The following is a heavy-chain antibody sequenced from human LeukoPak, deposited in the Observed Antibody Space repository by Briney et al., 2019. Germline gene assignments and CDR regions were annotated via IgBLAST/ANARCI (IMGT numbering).Heavy chain of an antibody. CDR1: VGSNSSYY. J-gene: IGHJ4*02. Sequence: SETLSLTCTVSVGSNSSYYWSWIRQPPGKGLEWIGYIYYSGSTNYNPSLKSRVTISVDTSKNQFSLKLSSVTAADTAVYYCARADCSGGSCYFDYWGQGTLVTVSS. D-gene: IGHD2-15*01. CDR2: IYYSGST. CDR3: ARADCSGGSCYFDY. V-gene: IGHV4-59*01.